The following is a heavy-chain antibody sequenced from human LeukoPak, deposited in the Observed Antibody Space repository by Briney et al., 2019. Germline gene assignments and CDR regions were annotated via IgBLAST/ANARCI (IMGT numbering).Heavy chain of an antibody. CDR1: GYSISSGYY. CDR3: ARDRYRYSCGPVGP. Sequence: SETLSLTCTVSGYSISSGYYWGWIRQPPGKGLEWIGSIYHSGSTYYNPSLKSRVTISVDTSKNQFSLKLSSVTAADTAVYYCARDRYRYSCGPVGPWGQGTLVTVSS. CDR2: IYHSGST. V-gene: IGHV4-38-2*02. D-gene: IGHD5-18*01. J-gene: IGHJ5*02.